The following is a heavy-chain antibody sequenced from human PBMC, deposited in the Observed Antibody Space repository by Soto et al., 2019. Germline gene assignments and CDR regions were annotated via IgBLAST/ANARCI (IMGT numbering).Heavy chain of an antibody. D-gene: IGHD4-17*01. V-gene: IGHV1-69*13. CDR2: IIPIFGTA. CDR3: ARDPGPSTVTMVY. J-gene: IGHJ4*02. CDR1: GGTFSSYA. Sequence: SEKVSCKASGGTFSSYAISCVRQAPGQGLEWMGGIIPIFGTANYAQKFQGRVTITADESTSTAYMELSSLRSEDTAVYYCARDPGPSTVTMVYWGQGTLVTVSS.